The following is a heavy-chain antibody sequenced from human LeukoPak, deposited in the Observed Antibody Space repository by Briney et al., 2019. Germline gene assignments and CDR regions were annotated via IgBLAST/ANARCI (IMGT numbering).Heavy chain of an antibody. CDR1: GYTFTGYY. Sequence: GASVKVSCKASGYTFTGYYMHWVRQAPGQGLEWMGWINPNSGGTNYAQKFQGRVTMTRDTSISTAYMELSRLRSDDTAVYYCAREAGDIVVVPAAMAYWGQGTLVTVSS. CDR3: AREAGDIVVVPAAMAY. V-gene: IGHV1-2*02. J-gene: IGHJ4*02. CDR2: INPNSGGT. D-gene: IGHD2-2*01.